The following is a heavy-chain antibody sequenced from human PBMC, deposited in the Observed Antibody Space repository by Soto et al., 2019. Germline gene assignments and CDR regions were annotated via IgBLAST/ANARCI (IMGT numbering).Heavy chain of an antibody. J-gene: IGHJ6*02. Sequence: SETLSLTCTVSGGSISSYYWSWIRQPPGKGLEWIGYIYYSGSTNYNPSLKSRVTISVDTSKNQFSLKLSSVTAADTAVYYCARDIVVVDTAGYYYYGMDVWGQGTTVTVSS. CDR3: ARDIVVVDTAGYYYYGMDV. V-gene: IGHV4-59*01. CDR2: IYYSGST. D-gene: IGHD2-2*01. CDR1: GGSISSYY.